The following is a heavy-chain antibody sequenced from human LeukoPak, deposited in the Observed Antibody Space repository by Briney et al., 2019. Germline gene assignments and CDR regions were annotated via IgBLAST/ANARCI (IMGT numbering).Heavy chain of an antibody. CDR1: GFTFSTYW. Sequence: GGSLRLSCAASGFTFSTYWMAWVRQAPGKGLEWVANINQDGSGEYYVDSVRGRFTISRDNAKNSLYLQMNSLRAEDTAVYYCAKDSYSKGDFWGQGVLVTVSS. D-gene: IGHD6-13*01. V-gene: IGHV3-7*01. CDR2: INQDGSGE. CDR3: AKDSYSKGDF. J-gene: IGHJ4*02.